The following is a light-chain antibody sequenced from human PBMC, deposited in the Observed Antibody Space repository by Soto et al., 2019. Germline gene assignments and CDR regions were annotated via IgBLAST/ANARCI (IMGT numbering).Light chain of an antibody. CDR3: QESYRSQYT. J-gene: IGKJ2*01. CDR2: GAS. V-gene: IGKV1-39*01. CDR1: QSINIY. Sequence: IQMTQSPSSLSASVGDSVTVTCRASQSINIYLNWYQQKPGKAPTLLIYGASSLQGGVPSRFTGGGSRTDFTLTISSLQPEDFATYYCQESYRSQYTFGQGTKLEIK.